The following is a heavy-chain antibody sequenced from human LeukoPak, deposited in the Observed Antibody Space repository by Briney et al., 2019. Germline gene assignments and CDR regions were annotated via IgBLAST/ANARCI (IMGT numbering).Heavy chain of an antibody. Sequence: ASVKVSCKASGGTFSSYAISWVRQAPGQGLEWMGGIIPIFGTANYAQKFQGRVTITADESTSTAYMELSSLRSEDTAVYYCAANIVVVPAAPDAFDIWGQGTMVTVSS. CDR2: IIPIFGTA. V-gene: IGHV1-69*13. D-gene: IGHD2-2*01. CDR1: GGTFSSYA. J-gene: IGHJ3*02. CDR3: AANIVVVPAAPDAFDI.